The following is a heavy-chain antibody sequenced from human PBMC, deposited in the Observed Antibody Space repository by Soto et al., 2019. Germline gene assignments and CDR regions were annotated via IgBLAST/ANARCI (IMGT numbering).Heavy chain of an antibody. V-gene: IGHV4-59*01. Sequence: QVQLQESGPGLVKPSETLSLTCTVSGGSISSYYWSWIRQPPGKGLEWIRYIYYSGSTKYNPSLKSRVTISVDTSKNQFSLKLSSVTAADTAVYYCAGGRQQLVNHDAFDIWGQGTMVTVSS. CDR2: IYYSGST. D-gene: IGHD6-13*01. J-gene: IGHJ3*02. CDR1: GGSISSYY. CDR3: AGGRQQLVNHDAFDI.